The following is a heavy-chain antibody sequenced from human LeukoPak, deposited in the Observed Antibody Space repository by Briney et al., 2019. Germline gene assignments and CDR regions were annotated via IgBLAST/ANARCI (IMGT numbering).Heavy chain of an antibody. V-gene: IGHV1-8*01. CDR1: GYTFTSYD. J-gene: IGHJ4*02. D-gene: IGHD6-6*01. CDR2: MNPNSGNT. CDR3: ARDLGYSSSLGTPLDY. Sequence: ASVKVSCKASGYTFTSYDINWVRQATGQGLEWMGWMNPNSGNTGYAQKFQGRVTMTTDTSTSTAYMELRSLRSDDTAVYYCARDLGYSSSLGTPLDYWGQGTLVTVSS.